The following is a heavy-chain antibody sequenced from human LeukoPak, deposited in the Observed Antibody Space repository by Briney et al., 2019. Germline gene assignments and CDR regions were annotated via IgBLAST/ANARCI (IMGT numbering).Heavy chain of an antibody. V-gene: IGHV4-34*01. CDR3: ARVGCSSTSCYNWFDP. D-gene: IGHD2-2*01. CDR1: GGSFSGYY. Sequence: SETLSLTCAVYGGSFSGYYWGWIRQPPGKGLEGIGEINHSGSTNYNPSLKSRVTISVDTSKNQFSLKLSSVTAADTAVYYCARVGCSSTSCYNWFDPWGQGTLVTVSS. J-gene: IGHJ5*02. CDR2: INHSGST.